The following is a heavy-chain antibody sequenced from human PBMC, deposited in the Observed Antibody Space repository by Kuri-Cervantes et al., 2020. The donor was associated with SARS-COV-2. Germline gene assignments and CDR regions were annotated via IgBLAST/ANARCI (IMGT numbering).Heavy chain of an antibody. J-gene: IGHJ4*02. CDR1: GFTFSSYA. D-gene: IGHD5-12*01. V-gene: IGHV3-30*02. CDR2: IRYDGSNK. CDR3: AREDIAAGVPDY. Sequence: GESLKISCAASGFTFSSYAMHWVRQAPGKGLEWVAFIRYDGSNKYYADSVKGRFTISRDNSKNTLYLQMNSLRAEDTAVYYCAREDIAAGVPDYWGQGTLVTVSS.